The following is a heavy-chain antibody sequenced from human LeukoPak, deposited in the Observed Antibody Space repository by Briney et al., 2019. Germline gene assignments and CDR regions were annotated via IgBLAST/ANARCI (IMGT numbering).Heavy chain of an antibody. CDR3: ARAKWELRVLLGY. CDR1: GFTFSSYG. Sequence: GRSLRLSCAASGFTFSSYGMHWVRQAPGKGLEWVANIKQDGSEKYYVDSVKGRFIISRDNAKNSLYLQMNSLRAEDTAVYYCARAKWELRVLLGYWGQGTLVTVSS. V-gene: IGHV3-7*01. CDR2: IKQDGSEK. J-gene: IGHJ4*02. D-gene: IGHD1-26*01.